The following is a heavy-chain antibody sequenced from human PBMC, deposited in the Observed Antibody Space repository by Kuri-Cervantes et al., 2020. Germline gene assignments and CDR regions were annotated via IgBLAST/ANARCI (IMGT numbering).Heavy chain of an antibody. D-gene: IGHD2-21*02. CDR2: ISSSSSTI. V-gene: IGHV3-48*01. CDR3: ARDVAYCGGDCYSLGWYFDL. J-gene: IGHJ2*01. CDR1: GFTFSSYS. Sequence: LKISCAASGFTFSSYSMNWVRQAPGKGLEWVSYISSSSSTIYYADSVKGRFTISRDNAKNSLYLQMNSLRAEDTAVYYCARDVAYCGGDCYSLGWYFDLWGRGTLVTVSS.